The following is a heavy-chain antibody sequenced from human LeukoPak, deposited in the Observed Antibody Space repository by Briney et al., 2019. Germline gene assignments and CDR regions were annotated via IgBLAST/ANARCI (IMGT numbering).Heavy chain of an antibody. CDR2: IYSGGST. CDR1: GFTVSSNY. CDR3: ARDRIQLWLHALDI. J-gene: IGHJ3*02. Sequence: GGSLRLSCAASGFTVSSNYMSWVRQAPGKGLEWVSVIYSGGSTSYADSVKGRFTISRDNSKNTLYLQMNSLRAEDTAVYYCARDRIQLWLHALDIWGQGTMVTVSS. D-gene: IGHD5-18*01. V-gene: IGHV3-66*01.